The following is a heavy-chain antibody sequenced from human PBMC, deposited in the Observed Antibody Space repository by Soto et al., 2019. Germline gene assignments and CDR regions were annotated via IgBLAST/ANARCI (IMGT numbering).Heavy chain of an antibody. D-gene: IGHD2-15*01. CDR1: GFTFSDYY. CDR2: ISSSGSTI. J-gene: IGHJ4*02. Sequence: GGSLRLSCAASGFTFSDYYMTWIRQAPGKGLEWVSYISSSGSTIYYGDSVKGRFTISRDNAKNSLHLQMNSLRAEDTAVYYCARGWGQFQTERLGYWGQGTLVTVSS. V-gene: IGHV3-11*01. CDR3: ARGWGQFQTERLGY.